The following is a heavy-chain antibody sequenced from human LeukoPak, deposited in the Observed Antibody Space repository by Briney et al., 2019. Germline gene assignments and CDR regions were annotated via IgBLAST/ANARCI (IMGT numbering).Heavy chain of an antibody. J-gene: IGHJ3*02. V-gene: IGHV1-69*13. CDR2: IIPIFGTA. Sequence: SVKVSCKASGYTFTSYGISWVRQAPGQGLEWMGGIIPIFGTANYAQKFQGRVTITADESTSTAYMELSSLRSEDTAVYYCASSGRIAAPPKDIWGQGTMVTVSS. CDR1: GYTFTSYG. CDR3: ASSGRIAAPPKDI. D-gene: IGHD6-13*01.